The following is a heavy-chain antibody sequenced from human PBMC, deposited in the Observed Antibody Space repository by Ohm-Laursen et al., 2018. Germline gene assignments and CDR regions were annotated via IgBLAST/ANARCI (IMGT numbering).Heavy chain of an antibody. Sequence: SLRLSCAASGFTFSSYWMSWVRQAPGKGLEWVANIKQDGGQQYYVDSVKGRFTISRDNAKNSLYLQMNSLRAEDTAVYYCASLKPPLYYYGMDVWGQGTTVTVSS. V-gene: IGHV3-7*03. CDR2: IKQDGGQQ. J-gene: IGHJ6*02. CDR1: GFTFSSYW. CDR3: ASLKPPLYYYGMDV.